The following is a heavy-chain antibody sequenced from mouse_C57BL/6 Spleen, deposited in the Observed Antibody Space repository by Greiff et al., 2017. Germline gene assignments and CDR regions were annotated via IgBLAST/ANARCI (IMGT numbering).Heavy chain of an antibody. Sequence: QVQLQQSGPELVKPGASVKISCKASGYAFSSSWMNWVKQRPGKGLEWIGRIYPGDGDTNYNGKFKGKATLTADKSSSTAYMQLSSLTSEDSAVYVCATGITTVVGAMDYWGQGTSVTVSS. CDR3: ATGITTVVGAMDY. CDR2: IYPGDGDT. J-gene: IGHJ4*01. D-gene: IGHD1-1*01. CDR1: GYAFSSSW. V-gene: IGHV1-82*01.